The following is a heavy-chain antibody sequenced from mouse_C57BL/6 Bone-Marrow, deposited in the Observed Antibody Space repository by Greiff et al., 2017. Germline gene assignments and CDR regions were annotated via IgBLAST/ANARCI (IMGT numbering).Heavy chain of an antibody. Sequence: VKLMESGAELVKPGASVKISCKASGYAFSSYWMNWVKQRPGKGLEWIGQIYPGDGDTNYNGKFKGKATLTADKSSSTAYMQLSSLTSEDSAVYFCARSKSLIYYYGSRGYFDVWGTGTTVTVSS. CDR1: GYAFSSYW. V-gene: IGHV1-80*01. CDR2: IYPGDGDT. CDR3: ARSKSLIYYYGSRGYFDV. D-gene: IGHD1-1*01. J-gene: IGHJ1*03.